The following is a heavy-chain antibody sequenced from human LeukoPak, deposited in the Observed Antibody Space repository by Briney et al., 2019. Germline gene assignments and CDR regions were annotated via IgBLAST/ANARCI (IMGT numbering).Heavy chain of an antibody. CDR1: GGSISTYY. D-gene: IGHD5-12*01. CDR3: ARMGGYSGYATH. Sequence: SETLSLTCTVSGGSISTYYWSWIRQPPGKGLEWIGYVHYSGTTNYNPSLKSRVTISLDTSKNQFSLNLSSVTAADTAVYYCARMGGYSGYATHWGQGTLVTVSS. CDR2: VHYSGTT. V-gene: IGHV4-59*08. J-gene: IGHJ4*02.